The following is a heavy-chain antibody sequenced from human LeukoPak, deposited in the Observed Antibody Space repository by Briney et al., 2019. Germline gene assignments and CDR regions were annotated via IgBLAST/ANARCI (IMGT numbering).Heavy chain of an antibody. CDR3: ASPHNAGAFDI. Sequence: PSETLSLTCAVYGGSLSGYYWSWIRQPPGKGLEWIGEINHSGSTNYNPSLKSRVTISVDTSKNQFSLKLSSVTAADTAVYYCASPHNAGAFDIWGQGTMVTVSS. CDR1: GGSLSGYY. J-gene: IGHJ3*02. CDR2: INHSGST. V-gene: IGHV4-34*01. D-gene: IGHD1-14*01.